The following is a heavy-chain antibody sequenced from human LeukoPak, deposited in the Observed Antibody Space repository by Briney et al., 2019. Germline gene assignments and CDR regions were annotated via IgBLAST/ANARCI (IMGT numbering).Heavy chain of an antibody. CDR2: INPSGGST. CDR1: GYTFTSYY. V-gene: IGHV1-46*01. J-gene: IGHJ4*02. CDR3: ARGGRDGFTYDLDY. D-gene: IGHD5-24*01. Sequence: ASVKVSCKASGYTFTSYYIHWVRQAPGQGPEWMGIINPSGGSTNYAQKFQDRVTMTRDISTSTVYMELSSLRSEDTAVFYCARGGRDGFTYDLDYWGQGTLVTVSS.